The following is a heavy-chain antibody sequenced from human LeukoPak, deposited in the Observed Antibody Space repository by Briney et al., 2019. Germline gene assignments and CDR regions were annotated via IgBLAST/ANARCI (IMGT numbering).Heavy chain of an antibody. V-gene: IGHV4-59*05. CDR3: ARQVVAVAGTGYFDY. CDR2: IYYSGST. J-gene: IGHJ4*02. CDR1: GGSISSNY. Sequence: PSETLSLTCTVSGGSISSNYWSCIRQPPGKGLEWIGSIYYSGSTYYNASLKSRGTISVDTSKNQFSLKLNSVTAADTAVYFCARQVVAVAGTGYFDYWGQGTLVTVSS. D-gene: IGHD6-19*01.